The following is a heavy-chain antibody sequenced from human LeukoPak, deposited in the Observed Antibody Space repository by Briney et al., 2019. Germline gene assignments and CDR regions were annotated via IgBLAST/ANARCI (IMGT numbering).Heavy chain of an antibody. CDR3: ARDLIHRSGEANY. J-gene: IGHJ4*02. CDR2: ISASGSST. D-gene: IGHD3-22*01. V-gene: IGHV3-48*04. CDR1: GFSFSRYR. Sequence: PGGSLRLSCAASGFSFSRYRMNWIRQAPGKGLEWISYISASGSSTNYADSVKGRFTISRDNAKNSLYLQMNSLRAEDTAVYYCARDLIHRSGEANYWGQGTLVTVSS.